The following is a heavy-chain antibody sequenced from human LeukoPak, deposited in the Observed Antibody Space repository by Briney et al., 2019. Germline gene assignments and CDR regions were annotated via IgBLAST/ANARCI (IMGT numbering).Heavy chain of an antibody. V-gene: IGHV1-46*01. Sequence: ASVKVSCKAAGYTFTSYYMHWVRQSPGQGLEWMGIINPSGVSTSYAQKFQGRVTMTRDMSTSTVYMELSRLRSEDTAVYYCARDQSIDDRAFDYWGQGTLVTVSS. CDR3: ARDQSIDDRAFDY. D-gene: IGHD1-1*01. CDR1: GYTFTSYY. CDR2: INPSGVST. J-gene: IGHJ4*02.